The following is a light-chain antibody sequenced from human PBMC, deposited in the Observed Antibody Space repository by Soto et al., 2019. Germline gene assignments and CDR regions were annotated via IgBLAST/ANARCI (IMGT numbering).Light chain of an antibody. CDR1: QCVSSN. Sequence: EIVMTQSPATLSVSPGERATLSCRASQCVSSNLVWYQQKPGQAPRLLIYGASTRATGIPARFSGSGSGTEFTLTISSLQSEDFAVYYCQQYNNWPPWTFGQGTKVEIK. J-gene: IGKJ1*01. CDR3: QQYNNWPPWT. V-gene: IGKV3-15*01. CDR2: GAS.